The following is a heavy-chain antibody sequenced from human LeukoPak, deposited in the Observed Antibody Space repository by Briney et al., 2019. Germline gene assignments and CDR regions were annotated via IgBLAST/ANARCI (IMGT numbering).Heavy chain of an antibody. J-gene: IGHJ3*02. D-gene: IGHD2-15*01. CDR2: INPNSGGT. CDR3: ARVCCSGDSTDSFDI. Sequence: GASVKVSCKASGYTFTGYYMHWVRQAPEQGLEWMGWINPNSGGTNYAQKFQGRVTMTRDTSITTAYMELSRLRSDDTAVYFCARVCCSGDSTDSFDIWGQGTMVTVSS. CDR1: GYTFTGYY. V-gene: IGHV1-2*02.